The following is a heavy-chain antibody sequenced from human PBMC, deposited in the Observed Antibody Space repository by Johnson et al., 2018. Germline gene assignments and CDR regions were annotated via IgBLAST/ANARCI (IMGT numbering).Heavy chain of an antibody. CDR2: ISQSGATT. J-gene: IGHJ6*03. Sequence: VQLVESGGGLVQPGGSLRLPCAASGFSFSHYDMSWVRQAPGKGLEWVSSISQSGATTYYEDSVKGRFTISRDNSKNTRFLQMNSLRAEDTAVYYCAKTSYYMDVWGKGTTVTVSS. CDR1: GFSFSHYD. V-gene: IGHV3-23*04. CDR3: AKTSYYMDV.